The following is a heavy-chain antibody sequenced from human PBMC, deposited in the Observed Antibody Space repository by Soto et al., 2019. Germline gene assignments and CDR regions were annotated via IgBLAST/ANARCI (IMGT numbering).Heavy chain of an antibody. V-gene: IGHV4-59*01. CDR3: ARDENYYGMDV. Sequence: PSETLSLTCTVSGGSISSYYWSWIRQPPGKGLEWIGYIYYSGSTNYNPSLKSRVTISVDTSKNQFSLKLSSVTVADTAVYYCARDENYYGMDVWGQGTTVTVSS. CDR2: IYYSGST. J-gene: IGHJ6*02. CDR1: GGSISSYY.